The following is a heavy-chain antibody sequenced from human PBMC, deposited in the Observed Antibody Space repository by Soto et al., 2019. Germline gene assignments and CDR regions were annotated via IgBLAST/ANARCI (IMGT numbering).Heavy chain of an antibody. V-gene: IGHV5-51*01. CDR1: GYSFTSYW. CDR3: ARLFDTSGWYDY. J-gene: IGHJ4*02. CDR2: IYPGDSDT. Sequence: PGESLKISCKGSGYSFTSYWIGWVRQMPGKGLERMGIIYPGDSDTRYSPSFQGQVTISADKSITTTYLQWSSLKASDTAIYYCARLFDTSGWYDYWGQRTLVTVSS. D-gene: IGHD6-19*01.